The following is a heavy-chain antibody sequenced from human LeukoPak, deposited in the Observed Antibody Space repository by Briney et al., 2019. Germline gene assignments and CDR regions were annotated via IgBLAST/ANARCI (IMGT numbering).Heavy chain of an antibody. CDR3: ARGLGGVGATSHFYYYYYMHV. V-gene: IGHV4-34*01. CDR2: INHSGST. CDR1: GGSFSGYY. J-gene: IGHJ6*03. D-gene: IGHD1-26*01. Sequence: SETLSLTCAVYGGSFSGYYWSWIRQPPGKGLEWIGEINHSGSTNYNPSLKSRVTISVDTSKNQFSLNLSSVTAADTAVYYCARGLGGVGATSHFYYYYYMHVWGKGTTVTVSS.